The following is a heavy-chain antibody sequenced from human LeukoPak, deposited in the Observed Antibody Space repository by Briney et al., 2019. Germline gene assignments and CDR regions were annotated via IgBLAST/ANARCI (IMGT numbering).Heavy chain of an antibody. CDR2: IYYSGST. V-gene: IGHV4-61*01. D-gene: IGHD5-18*01. CDR1: GGSVSSGSYY. J-gene: IGHJ4*02. Sequence: PSETLSLTCTVSGGSVSSGSYYWSWIRQPPGKGLEWIGYIYYSGSTNYNPSLKSRVTISVDTSKNQFSLKLSSVTAADTAVYYCARDTAMTYWGQGTLVTVSS. CDR3: ARDTAMTY.